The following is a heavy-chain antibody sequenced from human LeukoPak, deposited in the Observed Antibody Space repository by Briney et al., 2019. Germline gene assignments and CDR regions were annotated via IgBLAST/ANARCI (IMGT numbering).Heavy chain of an antibody. Sequence: GGSLRLSCAASGFTFSSYAMSWVRQAPGKGLEWVSAISGSGGSTYYADSVKGRFTISRDNSKNTLYLQMNSLRAKDTAVYYCAKLDVGSTTVGDYWGQGTLVTVSS. J-gene: IGHJ4*02. CDR3: AKLDVGSTTVGDY. CDR2: ISGSGGST. CDR1: GFTFSSYA. D-gene: IGHD4-23*01. V-gene: IGHV3-23*01.